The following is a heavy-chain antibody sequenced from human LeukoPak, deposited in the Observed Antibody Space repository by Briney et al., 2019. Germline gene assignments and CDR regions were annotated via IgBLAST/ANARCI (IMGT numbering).Heavy chain of an antibody. CDR2: IYYSGST. CDR3: ARDRRPRAGVGVDY. CDR1: GGSISSYY. D-gene: IGHD3-10*01. J-gene: IGHJ4*02. V-gene: IGHV4-59*01. Sequence: PSETLSLTCSVWGGSISSYYWRWIRQPPGKGREWMGYIYYSGSTNYIPPLKSRVTISVDTSKNQFSLKLSSVTAADTAVYYCARDRRPRAGVGVDYWGQGTMVTVSS.